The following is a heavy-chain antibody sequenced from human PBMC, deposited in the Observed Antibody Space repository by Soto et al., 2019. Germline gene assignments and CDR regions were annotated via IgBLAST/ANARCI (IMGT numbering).Heavy chain of an antibody. V-gene: IGHV3-33*01. D-gene: IGHD6-6*01. CDR2: IWYDGRNK. Sequence: QVQLVESGGGVVQPGRSLRLSCAVSGFTFSSYGMHWVRQAPGKGLEWVAVIWYDGRNKYYADSVKGRFTISRDNSKNTLYVQMNSLIAEDTAVYYCASGVAARPYAFDIWGQGTMVTVSS. CDR1: GFTFSSYG. J-gene: IGHJ3*02. CDR3: ASGVAARPYAFDI.